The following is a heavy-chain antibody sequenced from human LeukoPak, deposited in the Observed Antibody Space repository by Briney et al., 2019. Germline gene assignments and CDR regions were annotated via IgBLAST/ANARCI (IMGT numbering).Heavy chain of an antibody. V-gene: IGHV3-53*01. J-gene: IGHJ3*02. CDR1: GFTVRNNY. CDR3: ARGVGQDAFDI. Sequence: GGSLRLSCAASGFTVRNNYMSWVRQAPGKGLEWVSVIYSGGSAYYADSVKGRFTFSKDNSKNTLYLQMTNLRVEDTAVYYCARGVGQDAFDIWGQGTMVTVSS. D-gene: IGHD1-26*01. CDR2: IYSGGSA.